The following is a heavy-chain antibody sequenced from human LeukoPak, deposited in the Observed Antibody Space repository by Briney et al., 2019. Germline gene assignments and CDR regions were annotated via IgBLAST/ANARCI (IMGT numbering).Heavy chain of an antibody. CDR3: ARLAPGNYDILTGDPKVVFDY. CDR1: GGSISSFF. D-gene: IGHD3-9*01. V-gene: IGHV4-59*01. Sequence: ETSETLSLTCTVSGGSISSFFWSWIRQPPGKRLEWIGYVHSSGSTKYNPSLKSRLIISVDMSMNQFSLKLRSVSVADTAVYYCARLAPGNYDILTGDPKVVFDYWGQGALVTVSS. J-gene: IGHJ4*02. CDR2: VHSSGST.